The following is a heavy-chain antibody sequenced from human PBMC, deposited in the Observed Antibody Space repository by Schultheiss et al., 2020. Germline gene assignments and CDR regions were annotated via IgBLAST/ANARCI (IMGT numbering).Heavy chain of an antibody. J-gene: IGHJ6*02. CDR3: TTDRPVSCTNGVCYESYYYGMDV. V-gene: IGHV3-15*07. D-gene: IGHD2-8*01. Sequence: GESLKISCAASGFTFSNAWMNWVRQAPGKGLEWVGRIKSKTDGGTTDYAAPVKGRFTISRDDSKNTLYLQMNSLKTEDTAVYYCTTDRPVSCTNGVCYESYYYGMDVWGQGTTVTVSS. CDR2: IKSKTDGGTT. CDR1: GFTFSNAW.